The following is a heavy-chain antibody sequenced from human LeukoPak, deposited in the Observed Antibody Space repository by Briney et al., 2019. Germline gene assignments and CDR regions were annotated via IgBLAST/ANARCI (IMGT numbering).Heavy chain of an antibody. D-gene: IGHD1-1*01. Sequence: ASVKVSCKASGYTFINYYMHWVRQAPGQGPEWMGIINPSGGSTSYALKLQGRVTLTRDTSTSTVYMELNSLRSEDTAVYYCARATLHDFYFNYWGQGTLVTVSS. CDR1: GYTFINYY. CDR2: INPSGGST. CDR3: ARATLHDFYFNY. V-gene: IGHV1-46*01. J-gene: IGHJ4*02.